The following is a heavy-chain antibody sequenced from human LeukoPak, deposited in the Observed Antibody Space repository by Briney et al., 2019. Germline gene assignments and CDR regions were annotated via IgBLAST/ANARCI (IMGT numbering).Heavy chain of an antibody. CDR2: IFYSGGT. CDR3: ARGYCSETTCYKDMATILPDY. CDR1: GVSITNFY. Sequence: SETLSLTRTVSGVSITNFYWRWIRQPPGKGLGWSGYIFYSGGTNYNPSLKSRATISVDTSKNQFSLKLTSVTAADTAVYYCARGYCSETTCYKDMATILPDYWGRGTLVTVSS. D-gene: IGHD2-2*02. V-gene: IGHV4-59*01. J-gene: IGHJ4*02.